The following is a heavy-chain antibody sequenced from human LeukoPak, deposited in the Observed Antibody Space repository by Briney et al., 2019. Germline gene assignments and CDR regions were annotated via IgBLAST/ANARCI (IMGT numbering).Heavy chain of an antibody. D-gene: IGHD6-13*01. CDR1: GYTFTGYY. V-gene: IGHV1-2*06. CDR3: ARESSAAGIDY. CDR2: IDPNSGGT. Sequence: ASVKVSCKASGYTFTGYYMHWVRQAPGQGLEWMGRIDPNSGGTNYAQKFQGRVTMTRDTSISTAYMELSRLRSDDTAVYYSARESSAAGIDYWGQGTLVTVSS. J-gene: IGHJ4*02.